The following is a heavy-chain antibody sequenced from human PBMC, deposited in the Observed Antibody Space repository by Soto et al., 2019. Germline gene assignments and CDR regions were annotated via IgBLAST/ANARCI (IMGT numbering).Heavy chain of an antibody. CDR3: AIDRRESTYTYYYYGMDV. CDR1: GYTFTSYG. V-gene: IGHV1-18*01. J-gene: IGHJ6*02. D-gene: IGHD3-10*01. CDR2: ISAYNGNT. Sequence: ASVKVSCKASGYTFTSYGISWVRQAPGQGLEWMGWISAYNGNTNYAQKLQGRVTMTTDTSTSTAYMELRSLRYDDTAVYYCAIDRRESTYTYYYYGMDVWGPGTRVTVYS.